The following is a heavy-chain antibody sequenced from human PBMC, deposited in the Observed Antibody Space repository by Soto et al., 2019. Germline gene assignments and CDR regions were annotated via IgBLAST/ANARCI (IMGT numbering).Heavy chain of an antibody. J-gene: IGHJ4*02. CDR1: GYTFTSYW. D-gene: IGHD2-15*01. CDR2: IYPSDSDI. V-gene: IGHV5-51*01. Sequence: GESLKFSCKGSGYTFTSYWIGWVRQMPGEGLEWMGVIYPSDSDIRYSPSFQGKVTISADKSTTTAYLQWSSLKAADTAMYYCVRSGTSSGRFSDYWGQGTLVTVSS. CDR3: VRSGTSSGRFSDY.